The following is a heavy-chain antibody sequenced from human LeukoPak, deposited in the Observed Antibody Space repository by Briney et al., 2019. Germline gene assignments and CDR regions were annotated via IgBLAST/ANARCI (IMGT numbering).Heavy chain of an antibody. Sequence: PGGSLGLSCAASGFTFGSYVMSWVRQAPGKGPEWVSAISGDGGTYYADSVKGRFTISRDNSKNTLYLQMNSLGGEDTALYYCARYCGAASCYSGFDYWGQGTLVTVAS. CDR3: ARYCGAASCYSGFDY. CDR1: GFTFGSYV. V-gene: IGHV3-23*01. J-gene: IGHJ4*02. CDR2: ISGDGGT. D-gene: IGHD2-15*01.